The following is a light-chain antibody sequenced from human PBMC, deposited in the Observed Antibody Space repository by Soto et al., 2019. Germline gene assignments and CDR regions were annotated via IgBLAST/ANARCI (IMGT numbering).Light chain of an antibody. J-gene: IGLJ1*01. CDR3: SSYAGSRTYV. CDR1: SSDVGSYNL. Sequence: QSALTQPASVSGSPGQSMTISCTGTSSDVGSYNLVSWYQQHPGKAPKLMIYEGSKRPSGVSNRFSGSRSGNTASLTISGLLAEDEADYYCSSYAGSRTYVFGTGAKVTVL. CDR2: EGS. V-gene: IGLV2-23*01.